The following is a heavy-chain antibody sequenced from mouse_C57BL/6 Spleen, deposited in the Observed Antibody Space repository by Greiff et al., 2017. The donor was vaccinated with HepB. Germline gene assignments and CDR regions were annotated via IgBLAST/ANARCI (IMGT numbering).Heavy chain of an antibody. CDR3: ARKVYSHVEDYAMDS. J-gene: IGHJ4*01. V-gene: IGHV2-2*01. Sequence: QVQLKESGPGLVQPSQSLSITCTVSGFSLTSYGVHWVRQSPGKGLEWLGVIWSGGSTDYNAACISRLSISKDNSKSQVFFKMNSLQADDTAIYYCARKVYSHVEDYAMDSWGQGTSVTVSS. D-gene: IGHD1-1*01. CDR2: IWSGGST. CDR1: GFSLTSYG.